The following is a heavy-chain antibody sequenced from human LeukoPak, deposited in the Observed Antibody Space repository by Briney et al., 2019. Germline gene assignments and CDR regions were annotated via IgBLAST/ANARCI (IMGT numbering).Heavy chain of an antibody. Sequence: PSETLSLTCAVSGGSISSGGYSWSWIRQPPGKGLEWIGYIYHSGSTYYNPSPKSRVTISVDRSKNQFSLKLSSVTAADTAVYYCARQQIYCSSTSCYHGAFDIWGQGTMVTVSS. D-gene: IGHD2-2*01. J-gene: IGHJ3*02. V-gene: IGHV4-30-2*01. CDR2: IYHSGST. CDR1: GGSISSGGYS. CDR3: ARQQIYCSSTSCYHGAFDI.